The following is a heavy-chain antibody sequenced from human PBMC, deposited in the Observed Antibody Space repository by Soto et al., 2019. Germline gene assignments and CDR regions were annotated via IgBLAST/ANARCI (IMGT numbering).Heavy chain of an antibody. CDR1: GFTFSSYS. Sequence: EVQLVESGGGLVKPGGSLRLSCAASGFTFSSYSMNWVRQAPGKGLEWVSSISSSSSYIYYADSVKGRCTISRDNAKNSLYLQMNSLRAEDTAVYYCARIRGSSGYVGAFDYWGQGALVTVSS. V-gene: IGHV3-21*01. J-gene: IGHJ4*02. CDR3: ARIRGSSGYVGAFDY. D-gene: IGHD5-12*01. CDR2: ISSSSSYI.